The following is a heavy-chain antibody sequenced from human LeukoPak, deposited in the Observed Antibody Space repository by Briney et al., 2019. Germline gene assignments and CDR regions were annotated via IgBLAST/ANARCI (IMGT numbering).Heavy chain of an antibody. CDR3: ARDRRSRSPGALDY. CDR2: IWYDGSNK. D-gene: IGHD1-26*01. V-gene: IGHV3-33*01. CDR1: GFTFSSYG. J-gene: IGHJ4*02. Sequence: GGSLRLSCAASGFTFSSYGMHWVRQAPGKGLEWVAVIWYDGSNKYYADSVKGRFTISRDNSKNTLYLQMNSLRAEDTAVYYCARDRRSRSPGALDYWGQGTLVTVSS.